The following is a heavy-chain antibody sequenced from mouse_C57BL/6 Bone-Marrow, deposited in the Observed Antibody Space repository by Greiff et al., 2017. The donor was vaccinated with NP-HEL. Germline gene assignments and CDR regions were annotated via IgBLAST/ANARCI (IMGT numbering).Heavy chain of an antibody. V-gene: IGHV1-50*01. CDR1: GYTFTSYW. J-gene: IGHJ4*01. D-gene: IGHD4-1*01. CDR3: ANWDYYARDY. CDR2: IDPSDSYT. Sequence: QVQLQQPGAELVKPGASVKLSCKASGYTFTSYWMQWVKQRPGQGLEWIGEIDPSDSYTNYNQKFKGKATLTVDTSSSTAYMQLSSLTSEDSAVYYCANWDYYARDYWGQGTSVTVSS.